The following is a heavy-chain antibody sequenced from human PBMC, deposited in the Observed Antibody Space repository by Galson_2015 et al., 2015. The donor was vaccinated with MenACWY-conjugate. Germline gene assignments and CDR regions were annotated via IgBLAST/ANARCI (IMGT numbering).Heavy chain of an antibody. V-gene: IGHV3-33*08. J-gene: IGHJ4*02. CDR3: ARVDSRAVRGAPGCY. CDR2: IWYDGSNK. Sequence: SLRLSCAASGSTFSSYGMHWVRQAPGKGLEWVAVIWYDGSNKYYADSVKGRFTISRDNSKNTLYLQMNSLRAEDTAVYYCARVDSRAVRGAPGCYWGQGTLVTVSS. CDR1: GSTFSSYG. D-gene: IGHD3-10*01.